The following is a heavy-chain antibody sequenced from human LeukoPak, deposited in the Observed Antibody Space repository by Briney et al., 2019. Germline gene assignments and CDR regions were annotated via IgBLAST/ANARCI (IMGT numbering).Heavy chain of an antibody. CDR1: GFTFSSYL. J-gene: IGHJ1*01. CDR2: INQDGTEK. Sequence: LTGGSLRLSCAVSGFTFSSYLMSWVRQAPGKGLEWVANINQDGTEKYYVDSVKGRFTISRDNTKNSLFLQMNSLRAEDTAVYYCATPDSSGYSAYPDFHYWGQGTLVTVSS. V-gene: IGHV3-7*03. D-gene: IGHD3-22*01. CDR3: ATPDSSGYSAYPDFHY.